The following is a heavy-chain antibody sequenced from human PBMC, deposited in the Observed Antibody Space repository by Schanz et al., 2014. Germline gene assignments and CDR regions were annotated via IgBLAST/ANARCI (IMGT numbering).Heavy chain of an antibody. Sequence: QVQLQESGPGLVKPSETLSLTCSVSGGSIRTYFWAWIRQPPGKGLEWIGFIYYSGSTNYNPSLERRAPISVATPKNRSPLTLTSGPAADTGVYYCARQYSGWSRFDPWGQGIRVTVSS. CDR3: ARQYSGWSRFDP. J-gene: IGHJ5*02. D-gene: IGHD6-19*01. CDR1: GGSIRTYF. CDR2: IYYSGST. V-gene: IGHV4-59*08.